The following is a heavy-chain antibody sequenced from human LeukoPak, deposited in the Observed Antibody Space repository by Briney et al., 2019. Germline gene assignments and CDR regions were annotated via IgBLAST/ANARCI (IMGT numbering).Heavy chain of an antibody. CDR3: ARVSRGNSVGGDY. Sequence: SETLSLTCTVSGGSISSGSYYWSWIRQPAGKGLEWIGRIYTSGSTNYNPSLKSRVTISLDTSKNQFSLKLSSVTAADTAMYYCARVSRGNSVGGDYWGQGTLVTVSS. D-gene: IGHD4-23*01. V-gene: IGHV4-61*02. CDR2: IYTSGST. CDR1: GGSISSGSYY. J-gene: IGHJ4*02.